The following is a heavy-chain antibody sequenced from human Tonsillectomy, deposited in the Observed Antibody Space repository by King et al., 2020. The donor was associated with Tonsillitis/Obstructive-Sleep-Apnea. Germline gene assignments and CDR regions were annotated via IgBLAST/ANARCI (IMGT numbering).Heavy chain of an antibody. CDR1: GDSISIYY. CDR2: VYYNGYT. D-gene: IGHD3-10*01. CDR3: ARTVYGSESYFDY. J-gene: IGHJ4*02. Sequence: QLKESGPGLVKPSETLSLTCTVSGDSISIYYWTWVRQPPGKGLEWIGYVYYNGYTNYNPSLKSRVTISVDTSKNQFSLKVSSVTAADTAVYYCARTVYGSESYFDYWGQGALVTVSS. V-gene: IGHV4-59*01.